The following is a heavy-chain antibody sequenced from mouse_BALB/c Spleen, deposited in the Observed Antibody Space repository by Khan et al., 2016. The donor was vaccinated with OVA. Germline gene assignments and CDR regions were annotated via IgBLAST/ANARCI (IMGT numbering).Heavy chain of an antibody. D-gene: IGHD1-1*01. CDR3: ARSETITTVVATGFDY. CDR1: GYSITSDYA. CDR2: ISYSGRT. Sequence: EVELVESGPGLVNPSQSLSLTCTVTGYSITSDYAWNWIRQFPGNKLEWMGYISYSGRTSYNPSLKSRISIPRDTSKNQVSLQLNSVTTEDTASYFCARSETITTVVATGFDYWGQGTTLTGSS. J-gene: IGHJ2*01. V-gene: IGHV3-2*02.